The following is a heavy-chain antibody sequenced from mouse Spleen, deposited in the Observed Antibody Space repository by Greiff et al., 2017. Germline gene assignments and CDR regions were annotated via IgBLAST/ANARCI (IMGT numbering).Heavy chain of an antibody. J-gene: IGHJ2*01. CDR1: GYSFTSYY. CDR2: IFPGSGNT. D-gene: IGHD1-1*01. Sequence: QLQQSGPELVKPGASVKISCKASGYSFTSYYIHWVKQRPGQGLEWIGWIFPGSGNTKYNEKFKGKATLTADTSSSTAYMQLSSLTSEDAAVYFCASPYGSSYYFDYWGQGTTLTVSS. CDR3: ASPYGSSYYFDY. V-gene: IGHV1-66*01.